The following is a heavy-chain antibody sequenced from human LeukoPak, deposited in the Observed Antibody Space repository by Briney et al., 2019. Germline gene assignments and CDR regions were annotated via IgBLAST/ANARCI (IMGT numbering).Heavy chain of an antibody. CDR1: GFSFRRYG. CDR3: ARDGPHYDLDV. V-gene: IGHV3-33*01. Sequence: PGRSLRLSCAASGFSFRRYGMHWVRQAPGKSLEWVAFIWSDGSNTDHADYVKGRFTISRDISKNSLYLQMTSLRDEDTAVYYCARDGPHYDLDVWGQGTTIIVSS. D-gene: IGHD3-3*01. CDR2: IWSDGSNT. J-gene: IGHJ6*02.